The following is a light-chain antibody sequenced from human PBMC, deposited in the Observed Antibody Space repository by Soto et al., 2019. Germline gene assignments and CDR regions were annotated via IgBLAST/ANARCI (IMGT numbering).Light chain of an antibody. CDR1: QSVLHSSNDKNF. CDR2: WAS. Sequence: DIVLTQSPDSLAVSLGERATINCKSSQSVLHSSNDKNFLTWYQQKQGQPPKLLIYWASTRESGVPDRFSGSGSGTDFTLTISSLQAEDVAVYYCHQYYSSPWTFGQGTKVEIK. J-gene: IGKJ1*01. CDR3: HQYYSSPWT. V-gene: IGKV4-1*01.